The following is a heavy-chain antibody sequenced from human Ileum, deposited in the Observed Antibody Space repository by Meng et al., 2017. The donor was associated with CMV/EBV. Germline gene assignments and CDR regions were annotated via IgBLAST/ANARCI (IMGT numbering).Heavy chain of an antibody. CDR2: IHPNAGSI. D-gene: IGHD4-23*01. V-gene: IGHV1-2*06. CDR1: GYTFTAYW. Sequence: CTPSGYTFTAYWTHCVRQAPGQGLEWMGRIHPNAGSIDYAQKFQGRVTMTRDTSISTVYMDLSSLTSDDTAVYYCTRDYSGNWAIDYWGQGTLVTVSS. CDR3: TRDYSGNWAIDY. J-gene: IGHJ4*02.